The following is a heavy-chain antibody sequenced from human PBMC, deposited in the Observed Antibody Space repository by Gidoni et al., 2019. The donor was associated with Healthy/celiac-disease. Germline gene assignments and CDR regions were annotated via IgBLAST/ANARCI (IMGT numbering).Heavy chain of an antibody. D-gene: IGHD2-21*02. Sequence: QVQLQQWGAGLLKPSEPLSHTCAVYGGSFCGYYWSWIRQPPGKGLEWIGEINHSGSTNYNPSLKSRVTMSVDTSKNQFSLKLSSVTAADTAVYYCARANAYCGGDCYSNFDYWGQGTLVTVSS. J-gene: IGHJ4*02. CDR3: ARANAYCGGDCYSNFDY. CDR2: INHSGST. CDR1: GGSFCGYY. V-gene: IGHV4-34*01.